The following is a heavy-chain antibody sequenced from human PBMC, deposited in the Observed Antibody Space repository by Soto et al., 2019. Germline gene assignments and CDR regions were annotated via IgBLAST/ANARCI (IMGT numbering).Heavy chain of an antibody. D-gene: IGHD3-10*01. Sequence: QVQLQESGPGLVRPSETLSLTCTVSGGSISNSYWSWIRQSPGKGLEWIGYIYSNGNTNYNPSLKSRLTISIDPSKNQFSLKLSSLSAADTAVYYCARYSPPFFYGSGPWDVWGQGTTVTVSS. J-gene: IGHJ6*02. V-gene: IGHV4-59*08. CDR1: GGSISNSY. CDR3: ARYSPPFFYGSGPWDV. CDR2: IYSNGNT.